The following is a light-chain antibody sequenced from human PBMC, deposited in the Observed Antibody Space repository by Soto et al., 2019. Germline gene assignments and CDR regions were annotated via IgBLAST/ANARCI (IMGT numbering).Light chain of an antibody. CDR3: QQSYSTLSIT. CDR1: HDIRND. Sequence: NELTQSPSSLSASVGDRVTITCQASHDIRNDLNWYQQKPGKAPKLLIYAASSLQSGVPSRFSGSGSWTDFTLTISSLQPEDFATYYCQQSYSTLSITFGQGTRLEIK. J-gene: IGKJ5*01. CDR2: AAS. V-gene: IGKV1-39*01.